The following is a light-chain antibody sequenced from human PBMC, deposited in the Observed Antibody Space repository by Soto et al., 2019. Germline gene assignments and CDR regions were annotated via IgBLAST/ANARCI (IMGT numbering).Light chain of an antibody. Sequence: HSVLTQPPSVYAAPGQKVTISCSGSSYNIGHNYESWYQQLPGTAPKLLIYDNNERPTGIPDRFSGYNSGTSATLGITGLPTGYDADYYSAPWEYSLGAVVFGRGTKLTVL. CDR1: SYNIGHNY. CDR3: APWEYSLGAVV. CDR2: DNN. J-gene: IGLJ2*01. V-gene: IGLV1-51*01.